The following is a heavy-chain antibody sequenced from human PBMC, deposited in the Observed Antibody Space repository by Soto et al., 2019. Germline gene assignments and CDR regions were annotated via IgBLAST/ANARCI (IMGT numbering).Heavy chain of an antibody. D-gene: IGHD6-13*01. CDR1: GFTFSSYA. CDR3: AKDLGRPPYSSSLYMWDYYYYYMDV. J-gene: IGHJ6*03. CDR2: ISGSGGST. V-gene: IGHV3-23*01. Sequence: HPGGSLRLSCAASGFTFSSYAMSWVRQAPGKGLEWVSAISGSGGSTYYADSVKGRFTISRDNSKNTLYLQMNSLRAEDTAVYYCAKDLGRPPYSSSLYMWDYYYYYMDVWGKGTTVTVSS.